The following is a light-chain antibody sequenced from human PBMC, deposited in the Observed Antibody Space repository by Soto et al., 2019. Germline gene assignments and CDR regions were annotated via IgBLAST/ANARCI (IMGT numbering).Light chain of an antibody. J-gene: IGKJ3*01. CDR1: QGVSSW. CDR3: QQTHTFPLT. V-gene: IGKV1-12*01. CDR2: ATS. Sequence: DIQMTQSPSSVSASIGDRVTITCRARQGVSSWLAWYQQKPGKAPNLLIYATSSLQSGVPSRFSGSGSGTDFTLTISSLHPEDFSTYYCQQTHTFPLTFGPGSKVHIK.